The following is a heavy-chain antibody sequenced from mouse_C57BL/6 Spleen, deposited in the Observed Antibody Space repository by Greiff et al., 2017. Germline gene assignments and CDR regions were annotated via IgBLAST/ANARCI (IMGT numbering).Heavy chain of an antibody. J-gene: IGHJ3*01. CDR2: IYPNYGTT. D-gene: IGHD2-4*01. CDR1: GYSFTDYY. V-gene: IGHV1-39*01. Sequence: VQLQQSGPELVKPGASVKISCKASGYSFTDYYMHWVKQSNGKSLEWIGVIYPNYGTTSYNQKFKGKATLTVDQSSSTAYMQLNSLTSEDSAVYYCARRNDYLAWLAYWGQGTLVTVSA. CDR3: ARRNDYLAWLAY.